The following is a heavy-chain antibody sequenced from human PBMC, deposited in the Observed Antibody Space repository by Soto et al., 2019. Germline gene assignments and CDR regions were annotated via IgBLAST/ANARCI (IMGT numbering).Heavy chain of an antibody. Sequence: GGSLRLSCAASGFTFDDYAMHWVRQAPGKGLEWVSGISWNSGSIGYADSVKGRFTISRDNAKNSLYLQMNSLRAEDTALYYCAKDDEVGSSLGYWGQGTLVTVSS. D-gene: IGHD6-6*01. CDR2: ISWNSGSI. V-gene: IGHV3-9*01. CDR3: AKDDEVGSSLGY. CDR1: GFTFDDYA. J-gene: IGHJ4*02.